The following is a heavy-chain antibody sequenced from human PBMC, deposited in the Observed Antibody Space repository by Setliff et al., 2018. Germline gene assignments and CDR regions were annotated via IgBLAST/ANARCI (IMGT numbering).Heavy chain of an antibody. Sequence: SVKVSCKSSGGTFGSSGIAWVRRAPGQGLQWLGRFIPILGATNYAQNFQGRVTITADESTSTGYMELRSLRSDDTAVYYCARELRSPYWHLDSWGQGTQVTVS. CDR2: FIPILGAT. D-gene: IGHD3-16*01. CDR3: ARELRSPYWHLDS. J-gene: IGHJ5*01. CDR1: GGTFGSSG. V-gene: IGHV1-69*13.